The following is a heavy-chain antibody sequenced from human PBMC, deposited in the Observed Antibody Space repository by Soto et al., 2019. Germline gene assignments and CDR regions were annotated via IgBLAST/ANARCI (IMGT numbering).Heavy chain of an antibody. V-gene: IGHV4-30-4*01. Sequence: QVQLQESGPGLVKPSQTLSLTCSLSGGSMTSGDHYWSWIRQPPGKGLEWIGYVDNSGSTDYNPSLKSRVTISVDTSKNQFSLNLTSVTAADTAVYYCVTCSDRLRYYYAFDIWGQGTMVTVSS. D-gene: IGHD3-22*01. CDR3: VTCSDRLRYYYAFDI. J-gene: IGHJ3*02. CDR1: GGSMTSGDHY. CDR2: VDNSGST.